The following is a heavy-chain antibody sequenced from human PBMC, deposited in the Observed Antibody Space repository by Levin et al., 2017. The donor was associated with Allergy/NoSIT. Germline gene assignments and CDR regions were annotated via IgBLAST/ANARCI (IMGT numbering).Heavy chain of an antibody. V-gene: IGHV4-39*07. J-gene: IGHJ6*02. CDR3: ARDIPHCSGASCYLLWSVYYYGMDV. CDR2: IYYSGNT. Sequence: RSQTLSLTCTVSGGSISSSSYYWGWIRQPPGKGLEWIGSIYYSGNTYFSPSLKSRLTISVDTSKNQFSLKLSSVTAADTAVYYCARDIPHCSGASCYLLWSVYYYGMDVWGQGTTVTVSS. CDR1: GGSISSSSYY. D-gene: IGHD2-15*01.